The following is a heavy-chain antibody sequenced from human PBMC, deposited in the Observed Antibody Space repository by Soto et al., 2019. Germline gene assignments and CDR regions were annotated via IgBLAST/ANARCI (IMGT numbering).Heavy chain of an antibody. J-gene: IGHJ5*02. V-gene: IGHV4-30-4*01. D-gene: IGHD3-22*01. CDR2: IYDSGIT. CDR1: GGSISSGDYY. CDR3: ASYSYDSSGYYYWFDP. Sequence: PSETLSLTCTVSGGSISSGDYYWSWIRQPPGKGLEWIGYIYDSGITYYNPSLKSRVTISVDTSKNQFSLKLSSVTAADTAVYYCASYSYDSSGYYYWFDPWGQGTLVTVSS.